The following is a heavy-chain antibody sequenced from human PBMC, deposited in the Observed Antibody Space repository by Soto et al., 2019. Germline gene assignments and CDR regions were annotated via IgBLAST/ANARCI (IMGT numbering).Heavy chain of an antibody. CDR3: ARRLYYDSSGFEWGGMDV. CDR2: SYYSGST. J-gene: IGHJ6*02. CDR1: GGSISSSSYY. D-gene: IGHD3-22*01. Sequence: QLQLQESGPGLVKPSETLSLTCTVSGGSISSSSYYWGWIRQPPGKGLEWIGSSYYSGSTYYNPSLKSRVTISVDTSKNQFSLKLSSVTAADTAVYYCARRLYYDSSGFEWGGMDVWGQGTTVTVSS. V-gene: IGHV4-39*01.